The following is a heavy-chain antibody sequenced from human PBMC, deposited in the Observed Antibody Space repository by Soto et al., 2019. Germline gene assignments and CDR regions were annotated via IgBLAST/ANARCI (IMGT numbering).Heavy chain of an antibody. Sequence: PGGSLRLSCAASGFTFSSYAMHWVRQAPGKGLEWVAVISYDGSNKYYADSVKGRFTISRDNSKNTLYLQMNSLRAEDTAVYYCARDKLRITILGVVTGSYYYYGMDVWGQGTTVTVSS. CDR1: GFTFSSYA. CDR3: ARDKLRITILGVVTGSYYYYGMDV. CDR2: ISYDGSNK. J-gene: IGHJ6*02. V-gene: IGHV3-30-3*01. D-gene: IGHD3-3*01.